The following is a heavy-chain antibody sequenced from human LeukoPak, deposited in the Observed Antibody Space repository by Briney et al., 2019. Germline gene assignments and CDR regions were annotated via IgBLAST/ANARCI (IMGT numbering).Heavy chain of an antibody. CDR1: GGSFSGYY. Sequence: SETLSLTCAVYGGSFSGYYWNWIRQPPGKGLEWIGEINHSGSTNYNASLKSQVSISIDTSKNQFSLKLTSVTAADTAVYYCARQTGSGLFILPGGQGTLVTVSS. J-gene: IGHJ4*02. CDR2: INHSGST. V-gene: IGHV4-34*01. D-gene: IGHD3/OR15-3a*01. CDR3: ARQTGSGLFILP.